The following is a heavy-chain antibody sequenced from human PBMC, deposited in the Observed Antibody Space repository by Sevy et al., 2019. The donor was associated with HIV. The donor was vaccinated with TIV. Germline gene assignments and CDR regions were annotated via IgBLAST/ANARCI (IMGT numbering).Heavy chain of an antibody. CDR1: GFTFGDYA. Sequence: GGSLRLSCTTSGFTFGDYAMSWFRQAPGKGLEWVGFIRSKAYGGTTEYAASVKGRFTISRDDSKSIAYLQVNSLITEDTAVYYCSRDMSYFDGSGFYDYWGQGTLVTVSS. CDR2: IRSKAYGGTT. V-gene: IGHV3-49*03. J-gene: IGHJ4*02. CDR3: SRDMSYFDGSGFYDY. D-gene: IGHD3-22*01.